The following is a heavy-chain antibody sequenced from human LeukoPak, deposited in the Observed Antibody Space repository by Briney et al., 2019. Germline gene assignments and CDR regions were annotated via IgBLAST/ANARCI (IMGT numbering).Heavy chain of an antibody. Sequence: SETLSLTCTVSGGSISSYYWSWIRQPPGKGLEWIGYISYGGATSYNPSLKRRVTISVDSPKNRFSLRLSSLTAADTALYYCARHGGTLDYFDSWAPGSLVTVSS. D-gene: IGHD1-26*01. CDR3: ARHGGTLDYFDS. CDR2: ISYGGAT. CDR1: GGSISSYY. J-gene: IGHJ4*02. V-gene: IGHV4-59*08.